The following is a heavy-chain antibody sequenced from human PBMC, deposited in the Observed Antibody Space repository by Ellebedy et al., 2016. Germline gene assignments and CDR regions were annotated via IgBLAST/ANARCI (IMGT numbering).Heavy chain of an antibody. Sequence: GESLKISCAASGFTFSSFSMNWVRQAPGKGLEWVSVLYSGGTILYADSVKGRFTISRDNTKNTVYLQMNSLRAEDTAVYYCAKGNAVPGPEPLDYWGQGTLVTVSS. CDR2: LYSGGTI. V-gene: IGHV3-66*01. J-gene: IGHJ4*02. CDR3: AKGNAVPGPEPLDY. CDR1: GFTFSSFS. D-gene: IGHD6-19*01.